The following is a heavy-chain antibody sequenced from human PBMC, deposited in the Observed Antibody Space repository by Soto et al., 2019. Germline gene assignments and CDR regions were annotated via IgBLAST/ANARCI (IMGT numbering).Heavy chain of an antibody. V-gene: IGHV1-2*02. CDR2: INPYSGGT. D-gene: IGHD5-12*01. CDR3: AKAGLTTLEMATTY. CDR1: RYTFTDYY. J-gene: IGHJ4*02. Sequence: GASVKVSCKASRYTFTDYYIHWVRQSPGQGLEWMGWINPYSGGTKFPQKFQGRVIMTRDTSISTACMELTRLTSDDTAVYYCAKAGLTTLEMATTYWGQATLVTVSS.